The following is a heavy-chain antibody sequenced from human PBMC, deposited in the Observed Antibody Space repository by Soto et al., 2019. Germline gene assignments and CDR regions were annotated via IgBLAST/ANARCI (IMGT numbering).Heavy chain of an antibody. CDR1: GYIFSNYA. Sequence: VQLVQSGAEVKKPGASVKISCKASGYIFSNYAMHWVRQAPGQRPEWMGCISAGNGDTKNSRDFQGRVTITWDTAATTTYMELTSLRSEDTAVYYCARVISGTSAYDALHFWGQGTMVTVSS. CDR3: ARVISGTSAYDALHF. J-gene: IGHJ3*01. CDR2: ISAGNGDT. V-gene: IGHV1-3*01. D-gene: IGHD1-20*01.